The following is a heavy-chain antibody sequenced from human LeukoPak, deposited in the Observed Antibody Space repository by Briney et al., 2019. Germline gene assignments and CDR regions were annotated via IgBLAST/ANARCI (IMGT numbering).Heavy chain of an antibody. CDR1: GYTFTSYA. V-gene: IGHV7-4-1*02. CDR3: ARDIPTYSRYNWFDP. J-gene: IGHJ5*02. D-gene: IGHD2-15*01. CDR2: INTHTGNP. Sequence: GASVKVSCKASGYTFTSYAMNWVRQAPGQGLEWMGWINTHTGNPTYAQGFTGRFVFSLDTSVSTAYLQISSLKAEDTAVYYCARDIPTYSRYNWFDPWGQGTLVTVSS.